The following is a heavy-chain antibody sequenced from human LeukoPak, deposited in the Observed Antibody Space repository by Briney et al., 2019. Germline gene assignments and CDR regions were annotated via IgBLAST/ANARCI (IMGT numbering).Heavy chain of an antibody. CDR2: IYTSGST. CDR3: ARESKSYDGSGFYHDY. J-gene: IGHJ4*02. Sequence: SETLSLTCSVSGGSIRNYFWSWIRQPAGKGLEWIGRIYTSGSTDYNPSLRSRVTMSVDTSRNQFSLKLTSVTAADTAVYYCARESKSYDGSGFYHDYWGQGTLLTVSS. V-gene: IGHV4-4*07. CDR1: GGSIRNYF. D-gene: IGHD3-22*01.